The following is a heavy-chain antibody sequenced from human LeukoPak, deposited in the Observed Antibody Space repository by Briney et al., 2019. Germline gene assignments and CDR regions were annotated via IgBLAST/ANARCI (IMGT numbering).Heavy chain of an antibody. CDR1: GYTFTSYG. Sequence: ASVKVSCTASGYTFTSYGISWVRQAPGQGLEWMGWISAYNGNTNYAQKLQGRVTMTTDTSTSTAYMELRSLRSDDTAVYYCARDRDLYSYGHFDYWGQGTLVTVSS. V-gene: IGHV1-18*01. CDR2: ISAYNGNT. D-gene: IGHD5-18*01. CDR3: ARDRDLYSYGHFDY. J-gene: IGHJ4*02.